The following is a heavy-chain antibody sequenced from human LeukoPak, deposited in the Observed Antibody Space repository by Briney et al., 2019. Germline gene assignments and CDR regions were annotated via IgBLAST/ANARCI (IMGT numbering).Heavy chain of an antibody. CDR1: GFTFNNYW. J-gene: IGHJ4*02. V-gene: IGHV3-7*01. CDR3: VRGRYYFDY. Sequence: GGSLRLSCAASGFTFNNYWMSWVRQAPGKGLEWVTNIKGDGSEKYYVESVKDRFTISRDNAKKSLYLQMNSLRVEDTAVYYCVRGRYYFDYWGQGTLVTVSS. D-gene: IGHD5-24*01. CDR2: IKGDGSEK.